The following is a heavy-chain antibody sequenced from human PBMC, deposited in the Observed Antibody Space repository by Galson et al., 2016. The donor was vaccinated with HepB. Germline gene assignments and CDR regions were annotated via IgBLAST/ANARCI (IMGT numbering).Heavy chain of an antibody. CDR3: AREPRYTYGERLDS. CDR1: GYTFISYA. V-gene: IGHV1-3*01. CDR2: INAGNGNT. J-gene: IGHJ5*01. D-gene: IGHD3-16*01. Sequence: SVKVSCKASGYTFISYAMQWVRQAPGQRLEWMGWINAGNGNTKYSQKFQDRVTITSDTSANTAYMELSSLRSEDTAVYYCAREPRYTYGERLDSWGQGTLVIVSS.